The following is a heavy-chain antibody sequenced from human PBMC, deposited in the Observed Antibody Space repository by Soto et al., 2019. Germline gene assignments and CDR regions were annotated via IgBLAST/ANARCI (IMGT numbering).Heavy chain of an antibody. Sequence: QLQLQESGPGLVKPSETLSLTCTVSGGSISSSNYYWGWIRQPPGKGLEWIGSIYYGGSTYNNPSLKSRVTISVDTSKNQFSLKLGSVTAADTAVYYCARHIGGIVLVPAAMFFDYWGQGTLVTVSS. CDR2: IYYGGST. CDR1: GGSISSSNYY. CDR3: ARHIGGIVLVPAAMFFDY. V-gene: IGHV4-39*01. D-gene: IGHD2-2*01. J-gene: IGHJ4*02.